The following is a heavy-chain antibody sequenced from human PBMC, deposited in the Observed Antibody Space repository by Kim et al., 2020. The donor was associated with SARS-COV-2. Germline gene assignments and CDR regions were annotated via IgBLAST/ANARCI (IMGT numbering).Heavy chain of an antibody. CDR3: ARVGNEDDGEDNYYMDV. CDR1: GYTFRNYA. Sequence: ASVKVSCRASGYTFRNYAITWVRQAPGQGLEWVGWISGSNGDSKSAPKFEDRVTLIADASTSTAYMELRSLRSDDTALYYCARVGNEDDGEDNYYMDVWGKGTTVAVSS. CDR2: ISGSNGDS. J-gene: IGHJ6*03. V-gene: IGHV1-18*01. D-gene: IGHD3-10*01.